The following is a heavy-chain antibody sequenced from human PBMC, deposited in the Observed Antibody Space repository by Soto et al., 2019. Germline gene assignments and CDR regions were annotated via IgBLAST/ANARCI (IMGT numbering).Heavy chain of an antibody. CDR3: ARVSREVVPAAIDY. V-gene: IGHV3-74*01. J-gene: IGHJ4*02. Sequence: LRLSCAASGFTFSSYWIHWVRQAPGKGLVWVSRINSDGSSTTYADSVKGRFTISRDNAKNTLYLQMTSLRAEDTAVYYCARVSREVVPAAIDYWGQGTLVTISS. D-gene: IGHD2-2*01. CDR2: INSDGSST. CDR1: GFTFSSYW.